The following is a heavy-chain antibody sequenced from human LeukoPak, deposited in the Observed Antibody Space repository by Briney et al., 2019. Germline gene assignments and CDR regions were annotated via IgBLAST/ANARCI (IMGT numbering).Heavy chain of an antibody. CDR2: MYYSGSG. V-gene: IGHV4-39*01. CDR1: GGTISGSSYY. Sequence: SETLSLTCTVSGGTISGSSYYWGWIRQPPGKGLEWIGSMYYSGSGYYNPSLMSRVTISVDTSKNQFSLKLNSVTAADTAAYYCARQAYSSDWTPNWFDPWGQGTLVTVSS. CDR3: ARQAYSSDWTPNWFDP. J-gene: IGHJ5*02. D-gene: IGHD6-19*01.